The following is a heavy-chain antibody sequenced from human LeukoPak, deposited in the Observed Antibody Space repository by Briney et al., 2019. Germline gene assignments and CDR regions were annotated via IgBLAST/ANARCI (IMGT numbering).Heavy chain of an antibody. CDR2: IYYSGST. Sequence: SETLSLTCTVSGGSISSGGYSWSWIRQHPGKGLEWIGYIYYSGSTYYNPSLKSRVTISVDTSKNQFSLKLSSVTAADTAVYYCARVASSSGSYSFDYWGQGTLVTVSS. J-gene: IGHJ4*02. CDR1: GGSISSGGYS. V-gene: IGHV4-31*03. CDR3: ARVASSSGSYSFDY. D-gene: IGHD1-26*01.